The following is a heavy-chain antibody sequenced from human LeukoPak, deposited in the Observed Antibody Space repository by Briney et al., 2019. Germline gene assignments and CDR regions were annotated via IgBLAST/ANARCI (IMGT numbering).Heavy chain of an antibody. CDR3: ARELSGSYRVSALGY. D-gene: IGHD1-26*01. CDR2: IYYSGST. V-gene: IGHV4-39*07. J-gene: IGHJ4*02. Sequence: SETLSLTCTVSGGSISSSSYYWGWIRQPPGKGLEWIGSIYYSGSTYYNPSLKSRVTISVDTSKNQFSLKLSSVTAADTAVYYCARELSGSYRVSALGYWGQGTLVTVSS. CDR1: GGSISSSSYY.